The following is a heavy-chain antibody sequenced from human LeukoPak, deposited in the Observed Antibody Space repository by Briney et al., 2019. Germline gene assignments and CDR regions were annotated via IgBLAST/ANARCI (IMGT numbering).Heavy chain of an antibody. CDR2: LSYSGTT. V-gene: IGHV4-59*08. CDR1: GGSISNYY. J-gene: IGHJ4*02. Sequence: SETLSLTCTVSGGSISNYYWSWIRQPPGKGLEWIGYLSYSGTTNYNPSLKSRVTISVDTSKNQFSLRLSSVTAADTAVHYCARHYYYDGSALIDYWGQGTLVTVSS. CDR3: ARHYYYDGSALIDY. D-gene: IGHD3-22*01.